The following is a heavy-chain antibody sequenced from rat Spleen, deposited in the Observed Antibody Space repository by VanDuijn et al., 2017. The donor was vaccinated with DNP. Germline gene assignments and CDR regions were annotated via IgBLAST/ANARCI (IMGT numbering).Heavy chain of an antibody. CDR2: ISYDGSRT. D-gene: IGHD1-4*01. CDR1: GFTFSDYA. Sequence: EVQLVESGGGLVQPGRSLKLSCAASGFTFSDYAMAWVRQAPKKGLEWVATISYDGSRTYYRDSVKGRFTISRDNAKSTLYLQMDSLRSEDTATYYCARLGSPYYFDYWGQGVMVTVSS. V-gene: IGHV5-17*01. J-gene: IGHJ2*01. CDR3: ARLGSPYYFDY.